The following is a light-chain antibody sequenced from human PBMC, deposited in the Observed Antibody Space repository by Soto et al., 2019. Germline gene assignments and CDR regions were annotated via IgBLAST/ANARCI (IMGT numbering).Light chain of an antibody. V-gene: IGLV2-8*01. J-gene: IGLJ3*02. CDR2: EVS. CDR3: SSYAGSNNGV. CDR1: SSDVGYYKY. Sequence: QSALTQPPSASGSPGQSVTISCTGTSSDVGYYKYVSWYQQHPGKAPKLMIYEVSKRPSGVPDRFSGSKSGNTASLTVSGLQAEDEADYYCSSYAGSNNGVFGGGTKLTVL.